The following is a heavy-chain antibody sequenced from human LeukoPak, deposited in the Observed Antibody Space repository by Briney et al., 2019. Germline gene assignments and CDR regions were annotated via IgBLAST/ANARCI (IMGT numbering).Heavy chain of an antibody. CDR3: ARVYRDSGYDYWFDP. CDR2: INAGNGNT. V-gene: IGHV1-3*01. D-gene: IGHD5-12*01. CDR1: GYTFTSYA. J-gene: IGHJ5*02. Sequence: ASVKVSCKASGYTFTSYAMHWVRQAPGQRLEWMGWINAGNGNTKYSQKFQGRVTITRDTSASTAYMELSSLRSEDTAVYYCARVYRDSGYDYWFDPWGQGTLVTVSS.